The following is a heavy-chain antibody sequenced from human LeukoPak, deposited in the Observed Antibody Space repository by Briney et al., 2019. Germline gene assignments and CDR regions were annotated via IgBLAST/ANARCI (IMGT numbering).Heavy chain of an antibody. CDR1: RFTFNDYA. CDR2: ISRNSDSI. V-gene: IGHV3-9*01. CDR3: AKDGGIWDHSNSLYY. J-gene: IGHJ4*02. Sequence: PGRSLRLSCAASRFTFNDYAMHWVRQAPGKGLEWVSGISRNSDSIAYADSVKGRFTISRDNAKNSLYLQMNSLRAEDTAVYYCAKDGGIWDHSNSLYYWGQGTLVTVSS. D-gene: IGHD4-11*01.